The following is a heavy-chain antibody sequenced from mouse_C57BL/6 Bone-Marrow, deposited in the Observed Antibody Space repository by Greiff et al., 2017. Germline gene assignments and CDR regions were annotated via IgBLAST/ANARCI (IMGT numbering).Heavy chain of an antibody. D-gene: IGHD2-3*01. CDR2: IYPGSGST. Sequence: QVQLQQPGAELVKPGASVKMSCKASGYTFTSYWITWVKQRPGQGLEWIGDIYPGSGSTNYNEKFKSKATLTVDTSSSTAYMQLSSLTSEASAVYYCERENGYYEAWFAYWGQGTLVTVSA. J-gene: IGHJ3*01. CDR1: GYTFTSYW. V-gene: IGHV1-55*01. CDR3: ERENGYYEAWFAY.